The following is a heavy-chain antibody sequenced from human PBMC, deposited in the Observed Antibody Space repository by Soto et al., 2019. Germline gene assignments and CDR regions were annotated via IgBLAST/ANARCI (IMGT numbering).Heavy chain of an antibody. J-gene: IGHJ5*01. CDR1: GDSVSSNSAA. Sequence: SQTLSLTCAISGDSVSSNSAAWNWIRQSPSRGLEWLGRTYYRSKWYNDYAVSVKSRITINPDTSKNQFTLQLNSVTPEDTAVYYCAIEGCKAVAGATNWFDPRGQGTLVTVSS. V-gene: IGHV6-1*01. D-gene: IGHD6-19*01. CDR3: AIEGCKAVAGATNWFDP. CDR2: TYYRSKWYN.